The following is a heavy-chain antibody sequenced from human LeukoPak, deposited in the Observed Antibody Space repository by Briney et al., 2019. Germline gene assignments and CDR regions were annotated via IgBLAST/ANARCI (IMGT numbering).Heavy chain of an antibody. V-gene: IGHV3-13*01. CDR3: ARSPSYSSSWYALDS. J-gene: IGHJ4*02. CDR1: GFTFSGYD. D-gene: IGHD6-13*01. CDR2: IGTTGDT. Sequence: GGSLRLSCEASGFTFSGYDMHLVRQATGKGLEWVSAIGTTGDTYYSDSVRGRFTISRENAKNSLDLQMNSLRAGDTAVYYCARSPSYSSSWYALDSWGQGTLVTVSS.